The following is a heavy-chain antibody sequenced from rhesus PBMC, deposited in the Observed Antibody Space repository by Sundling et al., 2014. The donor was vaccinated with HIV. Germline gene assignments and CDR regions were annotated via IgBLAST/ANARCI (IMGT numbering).Heavy chain of an antibody. J-gene: IGHJ6*01. CDR3: AKLQKYYYGLDS. CDR1: GFTFSDYG. V-gene: IGHV3S42*01. Sequence: EVQLVETGGGLVQPGGSLKVSCVGSGFTFSDYGMSWVRQAPGRGLEWVSTINSGGYSTYYGDSVKGRFTISRDNSKNTFSLQMNNLRSEDTALYYCAKLQKYYYGLDSWGQGIVVTVSS. CDR2: INSGGYST. D-gene: IGHD1-1*01.